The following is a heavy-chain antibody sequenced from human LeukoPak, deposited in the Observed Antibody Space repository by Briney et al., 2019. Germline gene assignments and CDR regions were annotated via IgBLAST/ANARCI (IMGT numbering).Heavy chain of an antibody. Sequence: GGSLRLSCAASGFTFSTYWMSWVRQAPGKGLEWVSGISPSGGITYYTDSVKGRFTISRDNSKDTQSLQMNSLRAEDTAVYYCAKDDDWGRYKHWGQGTLVTVSS. V-gene: IGHV3-23*01. D-gene: IGHD3-16*01. CDR2: ISPSGGIT. CDR3: AKDDDWGRYKH. J-gene: IGHJ1*01. CDR1: GFTFSTYW.